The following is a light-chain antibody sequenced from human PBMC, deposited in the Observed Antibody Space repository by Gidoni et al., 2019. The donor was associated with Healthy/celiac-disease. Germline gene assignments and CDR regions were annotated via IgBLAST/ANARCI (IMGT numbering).Light chain of an antibody. CDR3: QQYYSTPYT. CDR2: WAS. CDR1: QSVLHSLNNKNY. Sequence: DILMTQSPDSLAVSLGERATINCKSSQSVLHSLNNKNYLAWYQQKPGQHPKLLIYWASTRESGVPDRFSGSGSGTDFTLTISSLQAEDVAVYYCQQYYSTPYTFGQGTKLEIK. J-gene: IGKJ2*01. V-gene: IGKV4-1*01.